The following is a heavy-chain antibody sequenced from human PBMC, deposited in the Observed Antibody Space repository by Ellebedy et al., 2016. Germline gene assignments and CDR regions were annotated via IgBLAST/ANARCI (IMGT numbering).Heavy chain of an antibody. CDR3: ARERRGSIAAAGDYYYYGMDV. CDR2: ISSSSSYI. V-gene: IGHV3-21*01. J-gene: IGHJ6*02. D-gene: IGHD6-13*01. Sequence: GGSLRLXXAASGFTFSSYSMNWVRQAPGKGLEWVSSISSSSSYIYYADSVKGRFTISRDNAKNSLYLQMNSLRAEDTAVYYCARERRGSIAAAGDYYYYGMDVWGQGTTVTVSS. CDR1: GFTFSSYS.